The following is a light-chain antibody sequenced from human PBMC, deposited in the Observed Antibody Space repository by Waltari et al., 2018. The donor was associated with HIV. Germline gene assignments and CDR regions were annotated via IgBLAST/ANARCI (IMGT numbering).Light chain of an antibody. J-gene: IGLJ2*01. CDR2: EVS. V-gene: IGLV2-23*02. CDR3: CSYAGSSTV. Sequence: QSALTQHASVSGSPGQSITISCTGTSSDVGRYNIVSWYQQHPGKAPKLMVYEVSKRPSGVSNRFSGSKSGNTASLTISGLQAEDEADYYCCSYAGSSTVFGGGTKLTVL. CDR1: SSDVGRYNI.